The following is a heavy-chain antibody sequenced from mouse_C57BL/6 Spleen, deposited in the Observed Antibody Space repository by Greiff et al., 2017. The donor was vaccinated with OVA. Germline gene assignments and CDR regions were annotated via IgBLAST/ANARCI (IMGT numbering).Heavy chain of an antibody. CDR1: GFTFTDYY. D-gene: IGHD2-4*01. J-gene: IGHJ3*01. V-gene: IGHV7-3*01. Sequence: EVQLQESGGGLVQPGGSLSLSCAASGFTFTDYYMSWVRQPPGKALEWLGFIRNKANGYTTEYSASVKGRFTISRDNSQSILYLQMNALRAEDSATYYCASSLYYDYDGAWFAYWGQGTLVTVSA. CDR2: IRNKANGYTT. CDR3: ASSLYYDYDGAWFAY.